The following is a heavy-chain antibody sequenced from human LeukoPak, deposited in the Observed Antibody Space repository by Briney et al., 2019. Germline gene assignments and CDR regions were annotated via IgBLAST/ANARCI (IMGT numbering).Heavy chain of an antibody. CDR1: GGSFCGYY. J-gene: IGHJ3*02. D-gene: IGHD3-22*01. CDR2: INHSGST. V-gene: IGHV4-34*01. Sequence: SETLSLTCAVYGGSFCGYYWSWIRQPPGKGLEWIGEINHSGSTNYNPSLKSRVTISVDTSKNQFSLKLSSVTAADTAVYYCATGGYDAFDIWGQGTMVTVSS. CDR3: ATGGYDAFDI.